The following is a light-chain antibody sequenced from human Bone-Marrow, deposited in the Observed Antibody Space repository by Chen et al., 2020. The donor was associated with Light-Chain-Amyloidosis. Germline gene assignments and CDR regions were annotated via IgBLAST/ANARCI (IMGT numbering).Light chain of an antibody. V-gene: IGLV3-25*03. J-gene: IGLJ2*01. CDR1: DLPTKY. CDR3: QSADSSGTYEVI. CDR2: RDT. Sequence: SYELTQPPSVSVPPGQPAMITCSGDDLPTKYAYWYQQKPGQAPVLVIHRDTERPSGISERFSGSSSGTTATLTISGVQAEDEADYHCQSADSSGTYEVIFGGGTKLTVL.